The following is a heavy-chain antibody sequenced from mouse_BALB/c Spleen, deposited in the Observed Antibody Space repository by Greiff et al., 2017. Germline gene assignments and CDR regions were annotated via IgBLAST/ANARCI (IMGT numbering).Heavy chain of an antibody. J-gene: IGHJ4*01. Sequence: VQLQQSGAELMKPGASVKISCKATGYTFSSYWIEWVKQRPGHGLEWIGEILPGSGSTNYNEKFKGKATFTADTSSNTAYMQLSSLTSEDSAVYYCARGSWDYYAMDYWGQGTSVTVSS. CDR3: ARGSWDYYAMDY. V-gene: IGHV1-9*01. CDR1: GYTFSSYW. D-gene: IGHD6-1*01. CDR2: ILPGSGST.